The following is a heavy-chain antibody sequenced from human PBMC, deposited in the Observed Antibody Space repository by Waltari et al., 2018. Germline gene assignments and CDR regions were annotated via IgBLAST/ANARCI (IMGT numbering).Heavy chain of an antibody. J-gene: IGHJ4*02. CDR2: IFYNGVT. D-gene: IGHD2-15*01. V-gene: IGHV4-4*02. CDR1: GASVSAAIW. CDR3: AKNAAYNLDY. Sequence: QVQLQESGPGLVKPSGTLSLTCAVSGASVSAAIWWSWVRQSPGKGLEWIGEIFYNGVTHYNPSLKSRVTISLDKSTNQRSLTVASVTAADTAMYYCAKNAAYNLDYWGQGALVTVSS.